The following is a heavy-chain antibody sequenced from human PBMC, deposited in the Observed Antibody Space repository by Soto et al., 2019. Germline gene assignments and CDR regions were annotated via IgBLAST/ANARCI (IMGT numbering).Heavy chain of an antibody. CDR2: IIPILGIA. CDR1: GGTFSSYT. J-gene: IGHJ5*02. D-gene: IGHD2-15*01. Sequence: QVQLVQSGAEVKKPGSSVKVSCKASGGTFSSYTISWVRQAPGQGLEWMGRIIPILGIANYAQKFQGRVTINADKSTSTAYMELSSLRSEDTAVYYCARGGCSGGSCYSAYNWFDPWGQGTLVTVSS. CDR3: ARGGCSGGSCYSAYNWFDP. V-gene: IGHV1-69*02.